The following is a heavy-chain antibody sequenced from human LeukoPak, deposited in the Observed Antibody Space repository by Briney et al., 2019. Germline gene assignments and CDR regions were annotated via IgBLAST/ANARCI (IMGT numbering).Heavy chain of an antibody. D-gene: IGHD3-10*01. J-gene: IGHJ4*02. CDR3: ARDGGRASIVRGIIIMSVGDF. CDR2: ISFDGTNT. CDR1: GFAFSNYG. V-gene: IGHV3-30*03. Sequence: GSSLRLSCAPSGFAFSNYGMHWVRQAPGQGLEWVAVISFDGTNTYYADSLKGRFTISRDNSKSTVYLQMNSLRPEDTALYYCARDGGRASIVRGIIIMSVGDFWGQGALVTVS.